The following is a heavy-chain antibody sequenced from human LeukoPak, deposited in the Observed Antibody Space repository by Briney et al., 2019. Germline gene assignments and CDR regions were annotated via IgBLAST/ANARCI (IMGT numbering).Heavy chain of an antibody. CDR1: GYTFTSYG. Sequence: ASVKVSCKASGYTFTSYGISWVRQAPGQGLEWMGWISAYNGNTNYAQKLQGRVTMTTDTSTSTAYMELRSLRSDDTAVYYCATAVAGTSIYYGMDVWGQGTTVTVSS. J-gene: IGHJ6*02. V-gene: IGHV1-18*01. D-gene: IGHD6-19*01. CDR3: ATAVAGTSIYYGMDV. CDR2: ISAYNGNT.